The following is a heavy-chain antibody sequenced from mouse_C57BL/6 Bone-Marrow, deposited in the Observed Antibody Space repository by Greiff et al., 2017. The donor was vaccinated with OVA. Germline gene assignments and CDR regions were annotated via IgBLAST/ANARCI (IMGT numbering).Heavy chain of an antibody. J-gene: IGHJ4*01. Sequence: EVQLQQSGPGLVKPSQSLSLTCSVTGYSITSGYYWNWIRQFPGNKLAWMGYISYDGSNNYNPSLKNRISIPRDTSKNQFFLKLNSVTTEDTATYYCALPMYYYGSYAMDYWGQGTSVTVSS. CDR3: ALPMYYYGSYAMDY. V-gene: IGHV3-6*01. CDR1: GYSITSGYY. CDR2: ISYDGSN. D-gene: IGHD1-1*01.